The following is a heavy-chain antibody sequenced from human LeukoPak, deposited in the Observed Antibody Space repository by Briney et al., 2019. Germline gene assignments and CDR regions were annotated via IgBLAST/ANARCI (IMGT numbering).Heavy chain of an antibody. Sequence: CXAXGXTFTGYXXHWVRQXPXXGXEXMGXINXNSGGTNYAQKFQGRVTMTRDTSISTAYMELSRLRSDDTAVYYCARVRGPITIFGVVINAFDIWGQGTMVTVSS. CDR2: INXNSGGT. V-gene: IGHV1-2*02. CDR3: ARVRGPITIFGVVINAFDI. D-gene: IGHD3-3*01. CDR1: GXTFTGYX. J-gene: IGHJ3*02.